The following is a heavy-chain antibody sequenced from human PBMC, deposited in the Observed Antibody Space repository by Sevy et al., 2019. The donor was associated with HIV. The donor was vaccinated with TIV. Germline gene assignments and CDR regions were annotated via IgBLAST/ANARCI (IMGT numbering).Heavy chain of an antibody. D-gene: IGHD3-9*01. V-gene: IGHV3-7*04. Sequence: GGSLRLSCAASGFTFSSYWMSWVRQAPGKGLEWVANIKQDGSEKYYMDSVKGRFTISRDNAKNSLYLQMNSLRAEDTAVYYCARAGDDILTGYYRDYYYYYGMDVWGQGTTVTVSS. CDR2: IKQDGSEK. CDR1: GFTFSSYW. CDR3: ARAGDDILTGYYRDYYYYYGMDV. J-gene: IGHJ6*02.